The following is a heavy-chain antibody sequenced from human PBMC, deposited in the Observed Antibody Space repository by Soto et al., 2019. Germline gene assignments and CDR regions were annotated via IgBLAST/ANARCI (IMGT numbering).Heavy chain of an antibody. Sequence: GASVKVSCKASGYTFTSYGISWVRQAPGQGLEWMGWISAYNGNTNYAQKLQGRVTMTTDTSTSTAYMELRSLRSDDTAVYYCARDQDVGGDCAYGDYWGQGTLVTVSS. D-gene: IGHD2-21*02. CDR1: GYTFTSYG. V-gene: IGHV1-18*01. CDR3: ARDQDVGGDCAYGDY. J-gene: IGHJ4*02. CDR2: ISAYNGNT.